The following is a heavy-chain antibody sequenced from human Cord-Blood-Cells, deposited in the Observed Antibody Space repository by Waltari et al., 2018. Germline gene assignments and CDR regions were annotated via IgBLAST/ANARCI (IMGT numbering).Heavy chain of an antibody. D-gene: IGHD3-9*01. CDR3: ARSPYDILTGYYRFFDY. Sequence: QVQLVQSGAEVKKPGASVKVSCKASGYTFTSNDINWMRQATGKGLEWMGWMNPNSGNTGYAQKFQGRVTITRNTSISTAYMELSSLRSEDTAVYYCARSPYDILTGYYRFFDYWGQGTLVTVSS. CDR1: GYTFTSND. J-gene: IGHJ4*02. CDR2: MNPNSGNT. V-gene: IGHV1-8*03.